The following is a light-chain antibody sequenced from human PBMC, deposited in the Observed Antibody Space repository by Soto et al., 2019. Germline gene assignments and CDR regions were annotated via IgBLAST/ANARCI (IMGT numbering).Light chain of an antibody. CDR2: RNN. CDR1: LSNIGSNF. V-gene: IGLV1-47*01. CDR3: AAWDDSLRGVV. J-gene: IGLJ2*01. Sequence: QSVLTQPPSASGTPGQRVTISCSGSLSNIGSNFIYWYQQLPGSAPKLLINRNNERPSWVPDRFSGSKSGTSASLAISGLRSEDEADYHCAAWDDSLRGVVFGGGTKVTVL.